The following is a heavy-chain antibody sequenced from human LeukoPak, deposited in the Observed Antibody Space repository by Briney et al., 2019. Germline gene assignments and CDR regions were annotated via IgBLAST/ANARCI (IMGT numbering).Heavy chain of an antibody. Sequence: ASVKVSCKVSGYTLTELSMHWVRQAPGKGLEWMGGFDPEDGETIYAQKFQGRVTMTEDTSTDTAYMELSSLRSEDTAVYYCATGVAVAGTNYFDYWGQGTLVTVSS. J-gene: IGHJ4*02. CDR1: GYTLTELS. D-gene: IGHD6-19*01. CDR3: ATGVAVAGTNYFDY. CDR2: FDPEDGET. V-gene: IGHV1-24*01.